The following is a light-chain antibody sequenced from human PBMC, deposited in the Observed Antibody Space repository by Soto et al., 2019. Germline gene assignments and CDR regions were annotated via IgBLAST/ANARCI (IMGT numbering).Light chain of an antibody. CDR1: QSVVTN. J-gene: IGKJ1*01. CDR3: QHYNDLPLT. Sequence: EKVMTQSPATLSVSPGERVTLSCRASQSVVTNLAWHQQKPGQAPRLLISGASTRATGIPDRFIGSGSGTEFTLTITSLQSEDFAVYYCQHYNDLPLTFGQGTKVEIK. V-gene: IGKV3-15*01. CDR2: GAS.